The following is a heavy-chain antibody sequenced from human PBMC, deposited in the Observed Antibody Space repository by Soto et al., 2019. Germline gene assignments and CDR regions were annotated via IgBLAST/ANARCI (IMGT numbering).Heavy chain of an antibody. CDR2: IYYSGST. CDR1: GVSISSSIYY. V-gene: IGHV4-39*01. CDR3: ARHRVEMATISYFDY. D-gene: IGHD5-12*01. J-gene: IGHJ4*02. Sequence: SETLSLTCTVSGVSISSSIYYWGWIRQPPGKGLEWIGSIYYSGSTYYNPSLKSRVTISVDTSKNQFSLKLSSVTAADTAVYYCARHRVEMATISYFDYWGQGTLVTVSS.